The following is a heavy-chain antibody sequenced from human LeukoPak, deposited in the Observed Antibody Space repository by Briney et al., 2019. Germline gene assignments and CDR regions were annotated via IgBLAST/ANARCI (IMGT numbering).Heavy chain of an antibody. CDR3: ARGGGNYYDSSGYYRDY. Sequence: GGSLRLSCAASGFTVSSNYMSWVRQAPGKGLEGVSVIYRGGSTYYADSVKGRFTISRDNSKNTRYLQMNSLRAEDTAVYYCARGGGNYYDSSGYYRDYWGQGTLVTVSS. D-gene: IGHD3-22*01. V-gene: IGHV3-53*01. CDR2: IYRGGST. J-gene: IGHJ4*02. CDR1: GFTVSSNY.